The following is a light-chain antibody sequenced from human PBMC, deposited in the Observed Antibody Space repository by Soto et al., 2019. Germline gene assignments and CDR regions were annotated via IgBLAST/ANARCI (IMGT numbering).Light chain of an antibody. CDR1: SSDVGAYDY. CDR3: SSFAGSNNFPYV. Sequence: QSVLTHPPSASGSPGQSVTISCTGTSSDVGAYDYVSWYQQHPGKAPKLMIYEINKRPSGVPDRFSGSKSGNTASLTVSGLQAEDEADYYCSSFAGSNNFPYVFGTGTKVTXL. J-gene: IGLJ1*01. V-gene: IGLV2-8*01. CDR2: EIN.